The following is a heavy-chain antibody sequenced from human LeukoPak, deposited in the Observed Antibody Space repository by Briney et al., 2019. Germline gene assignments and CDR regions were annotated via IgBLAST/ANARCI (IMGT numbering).Heavy chain of an antibody. J-gene: IGHJ2*01. D-gene: IGHD3-22*01. CDR1: GGTFSSYA. CDR2: IIPIFGTA. CDR3: ARVAGYYWYFDL. Sequence: SVKLCCKASGGTFSSYAISWVRHAPGQGLEWMGGIIPIFGTANYAQKFQGRVTITADESTSTAYMELSSLRSEDTAVYYCARVAGYYWYFDLWGRGTLVTVSS. V-gene: IGHV1-69*01.